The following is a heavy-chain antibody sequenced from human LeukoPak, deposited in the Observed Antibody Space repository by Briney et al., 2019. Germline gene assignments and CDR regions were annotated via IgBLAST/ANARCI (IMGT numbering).Heavy chain of an antibody. Sequence: PGGSLRLSCAASGFTFSSYCMSWVRQAPGKGLEWMSYINYNGSDKYYVDSVKGRFTISIDNAKNSLYLQMNSLRADDTALYYCARDCTGRLGLEARGPGYWGQGNLVTVSS. J-gene: IGHJ4*02. D-gene: IGHD6-6*01. CDR2: INYNGSDK. V-gene: IGHV3-7*03. CDR3: ARDCTGRLGLEARGPGY. CDR1: GFTFSSYC.